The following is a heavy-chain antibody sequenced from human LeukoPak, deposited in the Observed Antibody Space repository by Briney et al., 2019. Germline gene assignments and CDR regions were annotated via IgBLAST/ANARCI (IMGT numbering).Heavy chain of an antibody. CDR1: GGSISSSNYY. CDR2: IYYSGGT. J-gene: IGHJ5*02. V-gene: IGHV4-39*07. Sequence: SETLSLTCSVSGGSISSSNYYWGWVRQPPGKGLEWIGSIYYSGGTYYNPSLKSRVTISIDTSKDQFSLSLRSVTAADTAVYYCARVHASGYNIYNWFDPWGQGTLVTVSS. D-gene: IGHD5-12*01. CDR3: ARVHASGYNIYNWFDP.